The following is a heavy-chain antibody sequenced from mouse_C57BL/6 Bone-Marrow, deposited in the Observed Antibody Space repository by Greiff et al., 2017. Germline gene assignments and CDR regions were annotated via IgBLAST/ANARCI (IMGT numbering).Heavy chain of an antibody. CDR3: ARDSAGYAWFAY. J-gene: IGHJ3*01. D-gene: IGHD3-2*02. V-gene: IGHV1-74*01. Sequence: QVQLKQPGAELVKPGASVKVSCKASGYTFTSYWMHWVKQRPGQGLEWIGRIHPSDSDTNYNQKFKGKATLTVEKSSSSADMQLSSLTSEDSAVYDCARDSAGYAWFAYWGQGTLVTVSA. CDR2: IHPSDSDT. CDR1: GYTFTSYW.